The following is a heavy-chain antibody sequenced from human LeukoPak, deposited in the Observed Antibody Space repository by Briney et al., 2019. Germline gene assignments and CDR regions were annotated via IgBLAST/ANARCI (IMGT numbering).Heavy chain of an antibody. CDR2: ISGSGGST. CDR1: GFTFSSYA. Sequence: PGGSLRLSCAASGFTFSSYAMSWVRQAPGKGLEWVSAISGSGGSTYYADSVKGRFTISRDNAKNSLYLQMNSLRAEDSAVYYCARDGGDYGDSYFDYWGQGTLVTVPS. D-gene: IGHD4-17*01. CDR3: ARDGGDYGDSYFDY. J-gene: IGHJ4*01. V-gene: IGHV3-23*01.